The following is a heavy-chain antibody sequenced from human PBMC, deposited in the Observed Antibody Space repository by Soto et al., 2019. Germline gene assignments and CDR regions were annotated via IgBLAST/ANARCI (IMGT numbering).Heavy chain of an antibody. CDR1: GYTFTTYG. CDR2: ISGYNGNT. J-gene: IGHJ1*01. D-gene: IGHD1-26*01. V-gene: IGHV1-18*01. CDR3: ARDPNLYSGSYSQR. Sequence: QVQLVQSGAEVKKPGASVKVSCKTSGYTFTTYGINWVRQAPGQGLEWMGWISGYNGNTKYAPKXXXXXXXXXXTXTXXXXXXXXXXXSDXXAXYYXARDPNLYSGSYSQRWGQGTLVTVSS.